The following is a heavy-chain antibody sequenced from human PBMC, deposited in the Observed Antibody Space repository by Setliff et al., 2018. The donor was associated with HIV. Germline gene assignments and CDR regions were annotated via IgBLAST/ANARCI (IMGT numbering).Heavy chain of an antibody. V-gene: IGHV4-38-2*02. J-gene: IGHJ3*02. CDR3: ARIPTNITPNGFDI. Sequence: TSETLSLTCTVSHDSISRDYYWAWIRQPPGKGLEWIGSVYYTTGSTYYNPSLKSRVTIAVDSSKNQFSLKLSSVTAADTAVYYCARIPTNITPNGFDIWGQGTMVTVSS. CDR1: HDSISRDYY. CDR2: VYYTTGST. D-gene: IGHD1-1*01.